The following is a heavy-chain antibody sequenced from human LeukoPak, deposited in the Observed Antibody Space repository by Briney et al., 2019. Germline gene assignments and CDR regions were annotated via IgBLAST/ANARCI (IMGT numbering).Heavy chain of an antibody. D-gene: IGHD3-9*01. V-gene: IGHV3-64D*06. CDR3: ARDNHGLLTGYYVSAFDM. CDR1: GFTFSSYA. J-gene: IGHJ3*02. Sequence: TGGSLRLSCSASGFTFSSYAMHWVRQAPGKGLEYVSGISSNGGITRYADSVKGRFTISRDNSKNTLYLQMSSLRAEDTAVYYCARDNHGLLTGYYVSAFDMWGQGTVVTVSS. CDR2: ISSNGGIT.